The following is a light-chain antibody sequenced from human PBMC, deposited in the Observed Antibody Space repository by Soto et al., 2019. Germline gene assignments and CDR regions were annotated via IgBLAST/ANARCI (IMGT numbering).Light chain of an antibody. Sequence: DIQMTQSPSTLSASVGDRVTITCRASQSISAWLAWYQQKPGKAPNLLIYDVSTLDSGVPSRFSGSASGKEFTLTIGRLEPEDFAVYYCQQYGSSLQTFSQGTKVDIK. CDR3: QQYGSSLQT. CDR2: DVS. J-gene: IGKJ1*01. CDR1: QSISAW. V-gene: IGKV1-5*01.